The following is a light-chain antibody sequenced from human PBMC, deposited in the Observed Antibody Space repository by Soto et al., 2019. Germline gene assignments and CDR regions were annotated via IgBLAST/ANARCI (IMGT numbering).Light chain of an antibody. CDR1: QLGDKF. J-gene: IGLJ2*01. CDR2: QDN. Sequence: SYELTQPPSVSVSPGQTASITCSGDQLGDKFAHWYQQKPGQSPVRVIYQDNKRPSGIPERFSGSNSGNTATLTISGTQAVDEADYYCQAWDSSTAVFGGGTKLTVL. V-gene: IGLV3-1*01. CDR3: QAWDSSTAV.